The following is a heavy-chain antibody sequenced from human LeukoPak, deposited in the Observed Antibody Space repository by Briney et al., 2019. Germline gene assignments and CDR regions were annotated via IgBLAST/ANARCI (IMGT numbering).Heavy chain of an antibody. J-gene: IGHJ3*02. V-gene: IGHV3-74*01. CDR1: GFSLTSFW. CDR2: IIRVVGST. D-gene: IGHD2/OR15-2a*01. CDR3: AKAATDLRGSSFFLDDAFEI. Sequence: RGCLRLSCAAPGFSLTSFWMRWVRHAPGGGLGWVSRIIRVVGSTSYAHSVKGRFTLSTDTATNSLYLQINSARAEETRLYYCAKAATDLRGSSFFLDDAFEIWGQGTMVTVSS.